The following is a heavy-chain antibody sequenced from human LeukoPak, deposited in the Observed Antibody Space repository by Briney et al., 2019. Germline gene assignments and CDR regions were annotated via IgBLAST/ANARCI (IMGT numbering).Heavy chain of an antibody. CDR1: GGSFSGYY. CDR2: INHSGST. CDR3: AKDRDIPTVTLFDY. D-gene: IGHD4-11*01. V-gene: IGHV4-34*01. J-gene: IGHJ4*02. Sequence: SETLSLTCAVYGGSFSGYYWSWIRQPPGKGLEWIGEINHSGSTNYNPSLKSRVTISVDTSKNQFSLKLSSVTAADTAVYYCAKDRDIPTVTLFDYWGRGTLVTVSS.